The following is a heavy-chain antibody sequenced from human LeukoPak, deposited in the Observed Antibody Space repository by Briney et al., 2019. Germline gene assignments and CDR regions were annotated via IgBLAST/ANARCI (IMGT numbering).Heavy chain of an antibody. Sequence: SQTLSLTCTVSGGSISSGGYYWSWIRQHPGKGLEWIGYIYYSGSTYYNPSLKSRVTISVDTSKNQISLKLSSVTAADTAVYYCARDDSSGVFDYWGQGTLVTVSS. CDR1: GGSISSGGYY. J-gene: IGHJ4*02. D-gene: IGHD3-22*01. CDR3: ARDDSSGVFDY. CDR2: IYYSGST. V-gene: IGHV4-31*03.